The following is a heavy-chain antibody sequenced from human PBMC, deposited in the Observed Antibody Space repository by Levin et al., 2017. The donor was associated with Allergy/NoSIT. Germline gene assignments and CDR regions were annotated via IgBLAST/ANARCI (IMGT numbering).Heavy chain of an antibody. CDR1: GFTLSDSA. D-gene: IGHD2-15*01. J-gene: IGHJ4*02. CDR2: ISDSGGST. V-gene: IGHV3-23*01. CDR3: ARGSDCSGGTCYSRLGY. Sequence: GGSLRLSCAGSGFTLSDSAMSWVRQAPGEGLVWVSGISDSGGSTYYADSVKGRFTISRDISTNTVFLQMNSRSAEDTALYSCARGSDCSGGTCYSRLGYWGQGTLVTVSS.